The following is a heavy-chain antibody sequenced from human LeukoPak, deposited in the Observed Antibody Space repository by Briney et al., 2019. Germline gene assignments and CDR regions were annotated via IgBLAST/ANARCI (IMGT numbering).Heavy chain of an antibody. J-gene: IGHJ4*02. CDR3: ARNDRNYYGSETYMFDY. CDR2: ISSDGSST. D-gene: IGHD3-10*01. V-gene: IGHV3-74*01. CDR1: GFTFSSYW. Sequence: GGSLRLSCAASGFTFSSYWMHWVRQAPGKGLVWVSRISSDGSSTSYADSVKGRFTISRDNAKNTLYLQMNSLRAEDTAVYYCARNDRNYYGSETYMFDYWGQGTLVTVSS.